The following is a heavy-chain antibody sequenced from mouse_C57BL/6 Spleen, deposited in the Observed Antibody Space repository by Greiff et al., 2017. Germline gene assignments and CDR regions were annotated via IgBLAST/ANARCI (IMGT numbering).Heavy chain of an antibody. J-gene: IGHJ3*01. CDR3: ARDRDGNTWFAY. D-gene: IGHD2-1*01. CDR2: ISYDGSN. Sequence: EVQVVESGPGLVKPSQSLSLTCSVTGYSITSGYYWNWIRQFPGNKLEWMGYISYDGSNNYNPSLKNRISITRDTSKNQFFLKLNSVTTEDTATYYCARDRDGNTWFAYWGQGTLVTVSA. CDR1: GYSITSGYY. V-gene: IGHV3-6*01.